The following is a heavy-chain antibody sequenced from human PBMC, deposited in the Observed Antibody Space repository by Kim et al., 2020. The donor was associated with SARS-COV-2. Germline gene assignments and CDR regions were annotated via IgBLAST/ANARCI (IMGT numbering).Heavy chain of an antibody. D-gene: IGHD6-19*01. V-gene: IGHV1-69*13. CDR2: IIPIFGTA. CDR3: ARDRSERIAVAGTPEDNYYYYGMDV. Sequence: SVKVSCKASGGTFSSYAISWVRQAPGQGLEWMGGIIPIFGTANYAQKFQGRVTITADESTSTAYMELSSLRSEDTAVYYCARDRSERIAVAGTPEDNYYYYGMDVWGQGTTVTVSS. J-gene: IGHJ6*02. CDR1: GGTFSSYA.